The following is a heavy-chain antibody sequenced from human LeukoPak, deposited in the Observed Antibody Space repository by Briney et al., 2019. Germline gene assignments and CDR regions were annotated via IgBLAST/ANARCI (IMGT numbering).Heavy chain of an antibody. CDR1: GYSFTSYW. CDR3: ARHLGYCSSTSCYGDI. J-gene: IGHJ3*02. D-gene: IGHD2-2*01. CDR2: IYPGDSDT. V-gene: IGHV5-51*01. Sequence: GESLKISCKGSGYSFTSYWIGWVRQMPGKGLEWMGIIYPGDSDTRYSPSFQGQVTISAGKSISTAYLQWSSLKASDTAMYYCARHLGYCSSTSCYGDIWGQGTMVTVSS.